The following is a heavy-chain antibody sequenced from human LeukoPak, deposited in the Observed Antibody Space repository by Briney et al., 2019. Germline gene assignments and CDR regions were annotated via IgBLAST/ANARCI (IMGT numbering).Heavy chain of an antibody. Sequence: SGTLSLTCRVSGGSISGHYWTWLRQPPGKGLEWIGQMHDTGKPDYNRSLKSRITISVNTSKNQVSLLVSSVTAADSAIYYCARFVVDYDMAVWGHGTTVTVFS. CDR2: MHDTGKP. D-gene: IGHD2-21*01. CDR3: ARFVVDYDMAV. J-gene: IGHJ6*02. CDR1: GGSISGHY. V-gene: IGHV4-59*11.